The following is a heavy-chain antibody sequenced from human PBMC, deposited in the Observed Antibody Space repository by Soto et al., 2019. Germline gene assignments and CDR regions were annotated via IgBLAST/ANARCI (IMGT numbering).Heavy chain of an antibody. D-gene: IGHD3-22*01. CDR1: GFTFGDYA. Sequence: GGSLRLSCTASGFTFGDYAMSWFRQAPGKGLEWVGFIRSKAYGGTTEYAASVKGRFTISRDDSKSIAYLQMNSLKTEDTAVYYCTMIVVAEYWTYYYGMDVWGQGTTVTVSS. CDR3: TMIVVAEYWTYYYGMDV. CDR2: IRSKAYGGTT. J-gene: IGHJ6*02. V-gene: IGHV3-49*03.